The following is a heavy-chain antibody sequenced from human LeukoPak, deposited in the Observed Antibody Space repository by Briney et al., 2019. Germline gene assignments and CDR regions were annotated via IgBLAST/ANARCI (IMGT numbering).Heavy chain of an antibody. CDR3: ARDPVYVHYDSSGYYYDY. V-gene: IGHV3-30*03. D-gene: IGHD3-22*01. Sequence: PGGSLRLSCAASGFTFSSYGMHWVRQAPGKGLEWVAVISYDGSNKYYADSVKGRFTISRDNSKNTLYLQMNSLRAEDTAVYYCARDPVYVHYDSSGYYYDYWGQGTLVTVSS. CDR2: ISYDGSNK. J-gene: IGHJ4*02. CDR1: GFTFSSYG.